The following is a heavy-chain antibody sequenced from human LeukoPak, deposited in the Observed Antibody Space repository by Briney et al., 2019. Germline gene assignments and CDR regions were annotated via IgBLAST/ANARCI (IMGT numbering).Heavy chain of an antibody. Sequence: ASVTVSCKASVYTFTDYYVHWVRQAPGQGLEWMGWINPNSGGTNYAQKFQGRVTMTRDTSISTAYMELSRLRSDDTAVYYCAREGPIVGATHLVDYWGQRTLVTVSS. D-gene: IGHD1-26*01. J-gene: IGHJ4*02. CDR1: VYTFTDYY. V-gene: IGHV1-2*02. CDR2: INPNSGGT. CDR3: AREGPIVGATHLVDY.